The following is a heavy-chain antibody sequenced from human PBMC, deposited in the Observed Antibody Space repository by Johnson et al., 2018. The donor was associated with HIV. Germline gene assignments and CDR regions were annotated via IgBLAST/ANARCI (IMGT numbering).Heavy chain of an antibody. CDR3: ARYGVSSGYYEEHDAFDI. CDR2: ISHDGDNK. CDR1: GFTFNSYG. J-gene: IGHJ3*02. V-gene: IGHV3-30*03. D-gene: IGHD3-22*01. Sequence: QVQLVESGGGVVQPGRSLRLSCAASGFTFNSYGMHWVRQAPGEGLEWVAVISHDGDNKYHADSVKGRFTISRDNAKNSLYLQMNSLRAEDTAVYYCARYGVSSGYYEEHDAFDIWGRGTMVTVSS.